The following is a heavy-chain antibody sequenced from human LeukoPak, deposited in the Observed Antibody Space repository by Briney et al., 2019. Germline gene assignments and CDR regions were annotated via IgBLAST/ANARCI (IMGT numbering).Heavy chain of an antibody. CDR3: ARNYDSSRYYYYMDV. CDR1: GFTFSSYS. J-gene: IGHJ6*03. CDR2: IISSSSYI. Sequence: GGSLRLSCAASGFTFSSYSMNWVRQAPGKGLEWVSSIISSSSYIYYADSVKGRFTISRDNAKNSLYLQMNSLRAEDTAVYYCARNYDSSRYYYYMDVWGKGTTVTVSS. V-gene: IGHV3-21*01. D-gene: IGHD5-12*01.